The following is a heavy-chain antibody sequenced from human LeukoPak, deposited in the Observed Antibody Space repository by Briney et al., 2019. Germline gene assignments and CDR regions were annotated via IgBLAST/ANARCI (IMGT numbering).Heavy chain of an antibody. CDR3: ARQSYYDFWRGYFDY. CDR1: GGSISSYC. J-gene: IGHJ4*02. CDR2: IYYSGST. V-gene: IGHV4-59*08. D-gene: IGHD3-3*01. Sequence: SETLSLTCTVSGGSISSYCWGWIRQPPGKGLEWIGYIYYSGSTNYNPSLKSRVTISVDTSKNQFSLKLSSVTAADTAVYYCARQSYYDFWRGYFDYWGQGTLVTVSS.